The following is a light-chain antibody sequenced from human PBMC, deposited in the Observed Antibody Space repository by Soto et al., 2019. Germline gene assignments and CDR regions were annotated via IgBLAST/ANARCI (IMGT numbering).Light chain of an antibody. CDR2: GNR. CDR1: TSNLGAGYD. J-gene: IGLJ3*02. CDR3: STWDDSLTGRV. V-gene: IGLV1-40*01. Sequence: QSVLTQPPSVSGAPGQRVTLSCTGNTSNLGAGYDVHWYQQLPGAAPKLVIFGNRNRPSGVPERFSGSKSGTSASLAITGLQAEDEADYYCSTWDDSLTGRVFGGGTKLTVL.